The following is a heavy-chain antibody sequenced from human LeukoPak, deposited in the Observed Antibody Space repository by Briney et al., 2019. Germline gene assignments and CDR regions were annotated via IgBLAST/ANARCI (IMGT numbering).Heavy chain of an antibody. J-gene: IGHJ4*02. CDR2: IYYSGST. D-gene: IGHD3-10*01. Sequence: PSETLSLTCTVSGGSISSYYWSWIRQPPGKGLEWIGYIYYSGSTNYNPSLKSRVTISVDTSKNQFSLKLSSVTAADTAVYYCARQSGLYGSGSYFRYWGQGTLVTVSS. V-gene: IGHV4-59*08. CDR3: ARQSGLYGSGSYFRY. CDR1: GGSISSYY.